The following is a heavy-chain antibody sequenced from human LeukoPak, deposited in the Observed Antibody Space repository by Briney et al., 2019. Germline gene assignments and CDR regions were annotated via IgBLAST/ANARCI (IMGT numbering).Heavy chain of an antibody. D-gene: IGHD4-23*01. CDR2: ISYDGSNK. J-gene: IGHJ4*02. Sequence: PGGSLRLSCAASGFTFSSCGMHWVRQAPGKGLEWVAVISYDGSNKYYADSVKGRFTISRDNSKNTLYLQMNSLRAEDTAVYYCAKDRTYGGKVDYWGQGTLVTVSS. V-gene: IGHV3-30*18. CDR3: AKDRTYGGKVDY. CDR1: GFTFSSCG.